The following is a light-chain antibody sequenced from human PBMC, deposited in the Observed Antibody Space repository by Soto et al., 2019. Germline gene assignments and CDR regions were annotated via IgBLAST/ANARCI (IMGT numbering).Light chain of an antibody. Sequence: DIQMTQSPSTLSTYEGDRVTITCRASQGINIWLAWYQQKPGKAPKLLIYQASTLASGVPSRFSGSGSGTEFTLTISSLQPDDFATYYCQQYKSYPVTFGGGTKVEIK. CDR2: QAS. J-gene: IGKJ4*01. V-gene: IGKV1-5*01. CDR3: QQYKSYPVT. CDR1: QGINIW.